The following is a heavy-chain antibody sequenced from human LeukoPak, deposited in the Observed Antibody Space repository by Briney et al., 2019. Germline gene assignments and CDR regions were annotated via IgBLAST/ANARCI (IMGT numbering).Heavy chain of an antibody. Sequence: PSETLSLTCTVSGGSISSGGYYWSWIRQHPGKGLEWIGYIYYSGSTYYNPSLKSRVTISVDTSKNQFSLKLSSVTAADTAAYYCARWDIVATALDYWGQGTLVTVSS. D-gene: IGHD5-12*01. CDR2: IYYSGST. V-gene: IGHV4-31*03. J-gene: IGHJ4*02. CDR1: GGSISSGGYY. CDR3: ARWDIVATALDY.